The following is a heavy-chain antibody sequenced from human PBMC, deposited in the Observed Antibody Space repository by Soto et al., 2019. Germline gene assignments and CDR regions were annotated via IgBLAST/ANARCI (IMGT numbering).Heavy chain of an antibody. CDR3: ARDRRGVTMTLDY. V-gene: IGHV3-30*19. CDR1: GFNFRNHG. CDR2: ISYDVTSE. J-gene: IGHJ4*02. D-gene: IGHD3-22*01. Sequence: PGGSLRLSCAASGFNFRNHGMHWVRQAPGKGLEWVAVISYDVTSEYYGDSVKGRFNISRDNSKNTVYLQMNSLRAEDTAVYYCARDRRGVTMTLDYWGPGTLVTVSS.